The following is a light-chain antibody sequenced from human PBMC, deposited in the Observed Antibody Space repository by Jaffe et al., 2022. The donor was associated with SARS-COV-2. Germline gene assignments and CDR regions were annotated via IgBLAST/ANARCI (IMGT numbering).Light chain of an antibody. CDR2: GAS. V-gene: IGKV3-20*01. CDR1: QSINRNF. J-gene: IGKJ1*01. CDR3: QQYGNLPLT. Sequence: EVVLTQSPATLSLSPGERATLSCRTSQSINRNFLGWYQQRPGQAPRLLIYGASSRATGISDRFTGSGSGTDFTLTISRLEPEDFAVYHCQQYGNLPLTFGQGTRVEIK.